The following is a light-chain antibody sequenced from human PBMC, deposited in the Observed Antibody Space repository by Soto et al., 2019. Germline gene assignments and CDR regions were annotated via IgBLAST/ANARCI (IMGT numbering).Light chain of an antibody. CDR2: AES. V-gene: IGKV1-9*01. CDR1: QGIAGS. J-gene: IGKJ1*01. CDR3: QQYNTYSGA. Sequence: DIQLTQSPSFLSASVGDRATITCRASQGIAGSLAWYQQKPGKPPKLLIYAESTLQSGVPSRFSGSGSGTEFTLTISTLQPNDSATYYCQQYNTYSGAFGQGTKV.